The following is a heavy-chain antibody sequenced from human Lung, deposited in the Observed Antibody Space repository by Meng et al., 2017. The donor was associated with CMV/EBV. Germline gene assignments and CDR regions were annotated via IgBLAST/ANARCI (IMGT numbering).Heavy chain of an antibody. CDR2: IYNVGNT. Sequence: GESLKISCVASGFTVSSHYMSWVRQAPGQGLEWVSVIYNVGNTYYADSVKGRFTVSRDNSKNTLYLQMNTLRPEDTAVCYCANGHCSGAICSGAFDIWGQGTMVTVSS. D-gene: IGHD2-15*01. CDR3: ANGHCSGAICSGAFDI. J-gene: IGHJ3*02. CDR1: GFTVSSHY. V-gene: IGHV3-53*01.